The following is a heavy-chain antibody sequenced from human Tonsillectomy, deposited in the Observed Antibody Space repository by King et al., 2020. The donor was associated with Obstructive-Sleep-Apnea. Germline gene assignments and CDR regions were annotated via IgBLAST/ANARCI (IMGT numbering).Heavy chain of an antibody. D-gene: IGHD3/OR15-3a*01. CDR2: IYPGDSET. CDR3: ARVGTGYGY. CDR1: GYTFNIYW. V-gene: IGHV5-51*01. Sequence: QLVQSGAEVKKPGESLKISCQGSGYTFNIYWIGWVRQMPGKGLEWMGFIYPGDSETRYSPSFQGQVTISVDKSIDTTYLQWSSLKASDTAIYYCARVGTGYGYFGQGTLVTVSS. J-gene: IGHJ4*02.